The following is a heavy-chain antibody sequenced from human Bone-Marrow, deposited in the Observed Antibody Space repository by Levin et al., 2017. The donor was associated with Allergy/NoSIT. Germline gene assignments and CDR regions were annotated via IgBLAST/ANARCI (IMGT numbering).Heavy chain of an antibody. CDR3: VKSYSSSWSGSFDS. Sequence: PGGSLRLSCAASGFTSGFTFDDYAMHWVRHAPGKGLEWVSGISWNGDLKFYADSVKDRFTISRDNAKASLSLQMNALTIDDTAFYFCVKSYSSSWSGSFDSWGQGTLVAVSS. D-gene: IGHD6-6*01. J-gene: IGHJ5*01. CDR1: GFTFDDYA. CDR2: ISWNGDLK. V-gene: IGHV3-9*01.